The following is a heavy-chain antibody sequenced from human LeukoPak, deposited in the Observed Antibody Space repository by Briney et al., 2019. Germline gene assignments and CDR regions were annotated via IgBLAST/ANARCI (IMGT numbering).Heavy chain of an antibody. J-gene: IGHJ4*02. CDR1: GFSLSDYY. Sequence: GGSLRLSCAASGFSLSDYYMSWIRQAPGKGQEWVADISESGAGKFYADSVKGRFTISRDNVKKSLYLQMSTLRAEDTAVYYCARRSYTNHFFDYWGQGTLVTVSS. V-gene: IGHV3-11*01. CDR2: ISESGAGK. CDR3: ARRSYTNHFFDY. D-gene: IGHD1-1*01.